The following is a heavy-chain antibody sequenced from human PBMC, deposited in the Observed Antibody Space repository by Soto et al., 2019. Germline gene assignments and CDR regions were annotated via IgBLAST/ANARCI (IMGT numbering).Heavy chain of an antibody. J-gene: IGHJ4*02. V-gene: IGHV3-23*01. Sequence: GGSLRLSCAASGFTFSSYAMSWVRQAPGKGLEWVSAISGSGGSTYYADSVKGRFTISRDNSKNTLYLQMNSLRAEDTAVYYCAGKGDSGYDYPLDYWGQGTLVTV. CDR3: AGKGDSGYDYPLDY. CDR1: GFTFSSYA. D-gene: IGHD5-12*01. CDR2: ISGSGGST.